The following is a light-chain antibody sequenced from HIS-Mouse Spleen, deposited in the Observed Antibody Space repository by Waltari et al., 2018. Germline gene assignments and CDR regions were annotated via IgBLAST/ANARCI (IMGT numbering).Light chain of an antibody. Sequence: QSALTQPRSVSGSPGQSVTISCTGTSSDVGGYNYVSWYQQHPGKAPKLMIYDVSKRPSGVPGGFPRSKSGTTAALTISGLQAEDEADYYCCSYAGSYTFVFGGGTKLTFL. J-gene: IGLJ3*02. CDR2: DVS. CDR1: SSDVGGYNY. V-gene: IGLV2-11*01. CDR3: CSYAGSYTFV.